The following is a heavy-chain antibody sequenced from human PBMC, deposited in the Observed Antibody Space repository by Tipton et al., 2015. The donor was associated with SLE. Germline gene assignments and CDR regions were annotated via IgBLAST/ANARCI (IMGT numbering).Heavy chain of an antibody. J-gene: IGHJ4*02. CDR1: GGSISSSSYY. CDR3: AREGGGSYF. D-gene: IGHD1-26*01. CDR2: IYYSGST. V-gene: IGHV4-39*07. Sequence: TLSLTCAASGGSISSSSYYWGWIRQPPGKGLEWIGTIYYSGSTYYNPSLKSRVTLSLDTSKNQISLKLTSVTAADTAVYFCAREGGGSYFWGQGTLVTVSS.